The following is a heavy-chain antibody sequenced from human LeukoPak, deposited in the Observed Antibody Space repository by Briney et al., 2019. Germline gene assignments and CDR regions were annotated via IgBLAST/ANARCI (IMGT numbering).Heavy chain of an antibody. CDR2: IKQDGSEE. D-gene: IGHD5-12*01. J-gene: IGHJ4*02. V-gene: IGHV3-7*01. CDR3: ARDRGVWWLPHY. CDR1: GFTFSSYW. Sequence: PGGSLRLSCAASGFTFSSYWMSWVRQAPGKGLEWVANIKQDGSEECYVDSVKGRFTISRDNAKNSLYLQMNSLRAEDTAVYYCARDRGVWWLPHYWGQGTLVTVSS.